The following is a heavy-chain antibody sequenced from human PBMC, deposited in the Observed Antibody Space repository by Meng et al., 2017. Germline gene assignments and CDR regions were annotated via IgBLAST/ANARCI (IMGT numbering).Heavy chain of an antibody. CDR2: LNAGNGDT. Sequence: QVQLVQSGAGVKEPGASVKVSCKASGYTCTSYAMHWVRQAPGQSLEWMGWLNAGNGDTKYSQKFQGRVTITRDSSASTAYMELSSLRSEDTAVYYCARDSCTGGICYRGSFDYWAQGTLVTVSS. V-gene: IGHV1-3*01. CDR1: GYTCTSYA. CDR3: ARDSCTGGICYRGSFDY. D-gene: IGHD2-15*01. J-gene: IGHJ4*02.